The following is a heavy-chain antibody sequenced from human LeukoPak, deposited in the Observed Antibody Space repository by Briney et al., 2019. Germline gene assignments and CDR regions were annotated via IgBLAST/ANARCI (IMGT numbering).Heavy chain of an antibody. CDR1: GGSISSSNYY. CDR3: ARDLTDQYYFDY. Sequence: SETLSLTCTVSGGSISSSNYYWDWIRQPPGKGLEWIGSIYYSGRTYYSPSLRSRLTISVDTSKNRFSLKLSSVTAADTAVYYCARDLTDQYYFDYWGQGTLVTVSS. CDR2: IYYSGRT. D-gene: IGHD3-9*01. V-gene: IGHV4-39*07. J-gene: IGHJ4*02.